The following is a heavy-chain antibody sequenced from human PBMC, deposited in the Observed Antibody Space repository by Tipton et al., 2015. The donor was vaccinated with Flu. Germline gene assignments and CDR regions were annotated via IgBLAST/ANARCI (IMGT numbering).Heavy chain of an antibody. CDR2: ISKDGSNK. CDR1: GFTFRNYG. Sequence: SLRLSCAASGFTFRNYGMHWVRRGPGKGLEWVAVISKDGSNKYYGDSVKGRFTLSRDNSKNMLYLQMNSLRTEDTAVYYCAKGLDWWGYYGMDVRGQGTTVTVSS. CDR3: AKGLDWWGYYGMDV. V-gene: IGHV3-30*18. J-gene: IGHJ6*02. D-gene: IGHD2-8*02.